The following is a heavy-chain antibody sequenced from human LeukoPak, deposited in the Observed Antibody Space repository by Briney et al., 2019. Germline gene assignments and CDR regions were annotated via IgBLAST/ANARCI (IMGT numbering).Heavy chain of an antibody. CDR2: ISSSGSTI. D-gene: IGHD3-10*01. V-gene: IGHV3-48*04. CDR1: GFTLRSYV. Sequence: GGSLRLSCVASGFTLRSYVMNWVRQAPGKGLEWVSYISSSGSTIYYADSVKGRFTISRDNAKNSLYLQMNSLRAEDTAVYYCAREYGSGSYYTHTTGYMDVWGKGTTVTISS. CDR3: AREYGSGSYYTHTTGYMDV. J-gene: IGHJ6*03.